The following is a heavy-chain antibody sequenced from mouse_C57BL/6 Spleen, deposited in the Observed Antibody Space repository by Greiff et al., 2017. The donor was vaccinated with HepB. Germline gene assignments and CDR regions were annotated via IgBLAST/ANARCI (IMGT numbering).Heavy chain of an antibody. CDR1: GYTFTDYY. V-gene: IGHV1-76*01. CDR3: ARGTVVALGYFDY. J-gene: IGHJ2*01. D-gene: IGHD1-1*01. Sequence: QVQLQQSGAELVRPGASVKLSCKASGYTFTDYYINWVKQRPGQGLEWIARIYPGSGNTYYNEKFKGKATLTAEKSSSTAYMQLSSLTSEDSAVYFCARGTVVALGYFDYWGQGTTLTVSS. CDR2: IYPGSGNT.